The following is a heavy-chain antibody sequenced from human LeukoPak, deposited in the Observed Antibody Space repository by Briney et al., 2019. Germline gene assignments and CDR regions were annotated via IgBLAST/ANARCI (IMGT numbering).Heavy chain of an antibody. CDR1: GGSISSYY. D-gene: IGHD5-12*01. J-gene: IGHJ5*02. V-gene: IGHV4-59*01. CDR3: ARDLGYSGFDWAP. CDR2: IHYSGNT. Sequence: PSETLSLTCTVSGGSISSYYWSWIRQSPGEGLEWIGNIHYSGNTNHNPSLRSRVTISIDTSKNQFSLRLISVTAANTAVYYCARDLGYSGFDWAPWGQGTLVTVSS.